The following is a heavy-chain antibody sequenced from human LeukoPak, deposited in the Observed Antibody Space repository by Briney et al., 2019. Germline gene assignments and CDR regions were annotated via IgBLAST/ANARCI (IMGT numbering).Heavy chain of an antibody. D-gene: IGHD3-10*01. CDR2: ISSGGSTK. J-gene: IGHJ4*02. CDR1: GFTFSDYY. CDR3: AKDSEVPSL. Sequence: GGSLRLSCAASGFTFSDYYMSWIRQAPGRGLEWVSYISSGGSTKYYADSVKGRFTISRDNAKNSLYLQMNSLRAEDTAVYYCAKDSEVPSLWGQGTLVTVSS. V-gene: IGHV3-11*04.